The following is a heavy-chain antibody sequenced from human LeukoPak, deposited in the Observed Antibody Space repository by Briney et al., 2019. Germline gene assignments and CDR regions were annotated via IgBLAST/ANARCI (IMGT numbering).Heavy chain of an antibody. CDR2: INHSGST. D-gene: IGHD6-6*01. V-gene: IGHV4-34*01. CDR1: GGSFSGYY. J-gene: IGHJ4*02. CDR3: ARGKGRIAARPGFYDY. Sequence: PSETLSLTCAVYGGSFSGYYWSWIRQPPGKGLEWIGEINHSGSTNYNPSLKSRVTISEDTSKNQFSLKLSSVTAADTAVYYCARGKGRIAARPGFYDYWGQGTLVTVSS.